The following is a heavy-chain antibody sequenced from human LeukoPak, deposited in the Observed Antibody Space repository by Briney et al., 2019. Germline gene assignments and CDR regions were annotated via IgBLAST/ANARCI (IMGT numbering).Heavy chain of an antibody. Sequence: GGSLRLSCAASGFPFSRDWMHWVRQAPGKGLVWVSRINSDGTSTIYADSVKGRFTISRDNAKNTLYLQMNSLRAEDTAVYYCARMASGVIGYWGQGTLVTVSS. J-gene: IGHJ4*02. V-gene: IGHV3-74*01. D-gene: IGHD5-24*01. CDR2: INSDGTST. CDR1: GFPFSRDW. CDR3: ARMASGVIGY.